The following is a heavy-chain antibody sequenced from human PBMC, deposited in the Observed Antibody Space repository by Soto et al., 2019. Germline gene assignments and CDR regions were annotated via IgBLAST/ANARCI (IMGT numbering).Heavy chain of an antibody. CDR1: GFTFSSYA. D-gene: IGHD3-3*01. V-gene: IGHV3-23*01. CDR3: AKALWSSSGCYWSGYSLFDY. CDR2: VPSGDGST. Sequence: GGSLRLSCIASGFTFSSYAMSWVRQAPGKGLGWISTVPSGDGSTMYADSVKGRFTISRDSSNNALFLQMSRLRAEDTAVYYCAKALWSSSGCYWSGYSLFDYWGQGTLVTVSS. J-gene: IGHJ4*02.